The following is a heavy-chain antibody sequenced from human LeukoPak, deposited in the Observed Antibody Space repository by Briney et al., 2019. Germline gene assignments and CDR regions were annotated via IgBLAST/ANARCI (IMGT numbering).Heavy chain of an antibody. CDR1: GFTLSSYA. V-gene: IGHV3-23*01. CDR2: VDGGGGGT. CDR3: AKQSAGSAAWYSLHYDL. Sequence: GGSLRLSCAASGFTLSSYAMTWVRQAPGRGLEWVSSVDGGGGGTYYADSVKGRFTIPRDNSKDTLYLQMNGLRAEDTAVYFCAKQSAGSAAWYSLHYDLWGQGSLVTVSS. D-gene: IGHD3-22*01. J-gene: IGHJ4*02.